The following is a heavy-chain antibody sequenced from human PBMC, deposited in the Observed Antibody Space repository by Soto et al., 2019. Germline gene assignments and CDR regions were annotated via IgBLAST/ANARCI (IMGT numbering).Heavy chain of an antibody. CDR1: GGSISSGGYY. Sequence: QVQLQESGPGLVKPSQTLSLTCTVSGGSISSGGYYWSWIRQHPGKGLEWIGYIYYSGSTYYNPSLKSRVTISVDTSKNQFSLKLSSVTAADTAVYYCARDGLVINYYYYGMDVWGQGTTVTVSS. CDR2: IYYSGST. CDR3: ARDGLVINYYYYGMDV. D-gene: IGHD3-9*01. J-gene: IGHJ6*02. V-gene: IGHV4-31*03.